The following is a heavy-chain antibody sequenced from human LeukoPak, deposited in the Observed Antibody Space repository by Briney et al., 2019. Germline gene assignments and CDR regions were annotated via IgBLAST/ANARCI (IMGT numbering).Heavy chain of an antibody. V-gene: IGHV3-74*01. CDR3: ARDFRSSWYELDC. Sequence: GGSLRLSCAASGFNFNFYWMHWVRQAPGKGLVWVSRINSDGSITTYADPVKGRFTISRDNAKNTLYLQMNSLRAEDTAVYYCARDFRSSWYELDCWGQGTLVTVSS. D-gene: IGHD6-13*01. CDR2: INSDGSIT. CDR1: GFNFNFYW. J-gene: IGHJ4*02.